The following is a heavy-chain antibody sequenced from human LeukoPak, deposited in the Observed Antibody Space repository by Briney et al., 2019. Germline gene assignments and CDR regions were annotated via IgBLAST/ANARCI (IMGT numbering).Heavy chain of an antibody. Sequence: SETLSLTCTVSGGSISSGDYYWSWIRQPPGKGLEWIGYIYYSGSTYYNPSLKSRVTISVDTSKNQFSLKLSSVTAADTAVYYCARQGDGYCTSTNCLFSFDNWGQGALVTVSS. CDR1: GGSISSGDYY. V-gene: IGHV4-30-4*01. CDR2: IYYSGST. CDR3: ARQGDGYCTSTNCLFSFDN. J-gene: IGHJ4*02. D-gene: IGHD2-2*03.